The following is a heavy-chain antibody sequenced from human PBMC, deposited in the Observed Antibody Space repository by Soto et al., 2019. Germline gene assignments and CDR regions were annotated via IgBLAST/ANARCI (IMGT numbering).Heavy chain of an antibody. J-gene: IGHJ4*02. Sequence: QVQLVESGGGVVQPGRSLRLSCAASGFFFNTYAIHWVRQAPGKGLEWVAVISNDETKKYFADSVKGRVSIFRDSSKNTVYVQMDSLRAEDTAVYYCARSIAVAGLDYWGPGTLVTVSS. CDR2: ISNDETKK. D-gene: IGHD6-19*01. CDR3: ARSIAVAGLDY. CDR1: GFFFNTYA. V-gene: IGHV3-30-3*01.